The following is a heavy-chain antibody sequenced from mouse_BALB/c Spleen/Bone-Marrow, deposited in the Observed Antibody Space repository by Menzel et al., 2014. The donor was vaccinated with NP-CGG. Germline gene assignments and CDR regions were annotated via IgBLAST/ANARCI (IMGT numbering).Heavy chain of an antibody. V-gene: IGHV1-54*01. J-gene: IGHJ4*01. Sequence: VQLQQSGAELVRPGTSVKVSCKASGYAFTNYLIEWVKQRPGQGLEWIGVINPGSGGTNYNEKFEGKATLTADKSSSTAYMQLSSLTSDDSAVYFCARRDYAVDYWGQGTSVTVSS. CDR1: GYAFTNYL. CDR2: INPGSGGT. CDR3: ARRDYAVDY.